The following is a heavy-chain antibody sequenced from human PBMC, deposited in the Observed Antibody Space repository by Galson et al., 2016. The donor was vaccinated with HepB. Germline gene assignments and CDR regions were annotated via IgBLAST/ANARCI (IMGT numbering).Heavy chain of an antibody. CDR1: GFTFSSSE. D-gene: IGHD2-2*01. V-gene: IGHV3-48*02. J-gene: IGHJ6*02. CDR3: ARDVWATDCSVMSCSNMDV. CDR2: ITGSSDFI. Sequence: SLRLSCAASGFTFSSSEMNWLRQAPGKGLEWVSYITGSSDFIKYADSVKGRFTVSRDNAKNSVYLHMNSLRDEDTAVYYCARDVWATDCSVMSCSNMDVWGQGTTVTVSS.